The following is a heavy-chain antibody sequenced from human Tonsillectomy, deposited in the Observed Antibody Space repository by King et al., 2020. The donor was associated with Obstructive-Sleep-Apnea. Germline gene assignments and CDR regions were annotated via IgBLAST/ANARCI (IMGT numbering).Heavy chain of an antibody. D-gene: IGHD3-22*01. CDR2: INHSGST. V-gene: IGHV4-34*01. J-gene: IGHJ4*02. CDR1: GGSFSGYY. Sequence: VQLQQWGAGLLKPSETLSLTCAVYGGSFSGYYWSWIRQPPGKGLEWIGEINHSGSTNYNPSLKSRVTISVDTSKNQFSLKLSSVTAADTAVYYCARNRHYYDSSGYYLLGVNMRPVGLDYWGQGTLVTVSS. CDR3: ARNRHYYDSSGYYLLGVNMRPVGLDY.